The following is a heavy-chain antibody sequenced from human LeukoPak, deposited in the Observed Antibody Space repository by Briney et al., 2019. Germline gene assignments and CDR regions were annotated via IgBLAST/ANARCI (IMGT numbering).Heavy chain of an antibody. CDR1: GFTFSSYA. CDR2: ISGSGGST. V-gene: IGHV3-23*01. Sequence: PGGPLRLSCAASGFTFSSYAMSWVRQAPGKGLEWVSAISGSGGSTYYADSVKGRFTISRDNSKNTLYLQMNGLRAEDTAVYYCAKVEDYYGSGSYAHWGQGTLVTVSS. D-gene: IGHD3-10*01. J-gene: IGHJ4*02. CDR3: AKVEDYYGSGSYAH.